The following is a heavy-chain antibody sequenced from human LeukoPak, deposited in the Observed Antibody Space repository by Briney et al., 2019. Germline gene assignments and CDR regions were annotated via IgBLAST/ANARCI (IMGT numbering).Heavy chain of an antibody. D-gene: IGHD6-13*01. Sequence: PSETLSLTCAVYGGSFSGYYWSWIRQPPGKGLEWIGEINHSGSTNYNPSLKSRVTISVDTSKNQFSLKLSSVTAADTAVYYCARGHSAAGTNWFDPWGQGTLVTVSS. V-gene: IGHV4-34*01. CDR2: INHSGST. CDR3: ARGHSAAGTNWFDP. J-gene: IGHJ5*02. CDR1: GGSFSGYY.